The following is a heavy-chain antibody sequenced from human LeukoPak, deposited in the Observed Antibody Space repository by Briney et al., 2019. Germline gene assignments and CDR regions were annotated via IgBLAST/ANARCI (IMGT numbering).Heavy chain of an antibody. CDR3: ARDGGRYFDC. J-gene: IGHJ4*02. D-gene: IGHD3-16*01. V-gene: IGHV4-31*03. CDR1: GGSISSGGYY. CDR2: IYYSGST. Sequence: SETLSLTCTVSGGSISSGGYYWGWIRQHPGKGLEWIGYIYYSGSTYYNPSLKSRVTISVDTSKNQFSLKLSSVTAADTAVYYCARDGGRYFDCCGQGTLVTISS.